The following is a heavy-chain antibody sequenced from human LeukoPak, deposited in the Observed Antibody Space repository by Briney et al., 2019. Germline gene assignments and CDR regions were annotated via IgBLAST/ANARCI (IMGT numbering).Heavy chain of an antibody. J-gene: IGHJ4*02. CDR2: IHPDGSVK. CDR1: GLAFKNYW. D-gene: IGHD6-13*01. CDR3: ASSSWFLNFDY. V-gene: IGHV3-7*01. Sequence: GGSLRLSCLGTGLAFKNYWMTWVRQAPGKGLEWVANIHPDGSVKNYVDAVRGRFTISRDNAKNSLYLQLDNLRADDTAVYYCASSSWFLNFDYWGQGTLVTVSS.